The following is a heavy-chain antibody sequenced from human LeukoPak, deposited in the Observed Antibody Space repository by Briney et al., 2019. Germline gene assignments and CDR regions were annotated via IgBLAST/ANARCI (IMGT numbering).Heavy chain of an antibody. Sequence: LSGGSLRLSCAASGFTFSSYSMNWVRQAPGKGLEWVSYISSSGSTIYYADSVKGRFTISRDNAKNSLYLQMNSLRAEDTAVYYCASRLVGATQFDYWGQGTLVTVSS. CDR2: ISSSGSTI. CDR3: ASRLVGATQFDY. V-gene: IGHV3-48*04. D-gene: IGHD1-26*01. J-gene: IGHJ4*02. CDR1: GFTFSSYS.